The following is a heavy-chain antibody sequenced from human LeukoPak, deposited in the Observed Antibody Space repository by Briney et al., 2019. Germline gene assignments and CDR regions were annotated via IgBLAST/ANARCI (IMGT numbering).Heavy chain of an antibody. CDR2: IDPKSGGT. CDR3: ANLMNWNDVVGDFDI. D-gene: IGHD1-1*01. CDR1: GYTFTGYY. J-gene: IGHJ3*02. Sequence: ASVKVSCKASGYTFTGYYLHWVRQAPGQGREWMGWIDPKSGGTKIAQNFQGRVTMTRDTSISTAYMELSRLASDDTAVYYCANLMNWNDVVGDFDIWGQGAMVTVSS. V-gene: IGHV1-2*02.